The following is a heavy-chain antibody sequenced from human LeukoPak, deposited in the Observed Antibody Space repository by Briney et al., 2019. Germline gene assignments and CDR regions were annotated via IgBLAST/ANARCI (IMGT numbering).Heavy chain of an antibody. J-gene: IGHJ2*01. CDR1: GGSISSYY. V-gene: IGHV4-59*01. CDR2: IYYSGST. D-gene: IGHD6-13*01. CDR3: ARDLGYGSSRQGWYFDL. Sequence: PSETLSLTCTVSGGSISSYYWSWIRQPPGKGLEWIGYIYYSGSTNYNPSLKSRVTISVDTSKNQFSLKLSSVTAADTAVYYCARDLGYGSSRQGWYFDLWGRGTLVTVSS.